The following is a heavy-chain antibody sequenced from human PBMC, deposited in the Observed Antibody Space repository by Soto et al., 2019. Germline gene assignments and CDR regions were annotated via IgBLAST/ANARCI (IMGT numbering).Heavy chain of an antibody. CDR2: IYYSGST. D-gene: IGHD3-3*01. CDR1: GGSISSYY. V-gene: IGHV4-59*08. J-gene: IGHJ4*02. Sequence: PSETLSLTCTVSGGSISSYYWSWIRQPPGKGLEWIGYIYYSGSTNYNPSLKSRVTISVDTSKNQFSLKLSSVTAADTAVYYCARHAPLGEIWSGYYYFDYWGQGTLVTVSS. CDR3: ARHAPLGEIWSGYYYFDY.